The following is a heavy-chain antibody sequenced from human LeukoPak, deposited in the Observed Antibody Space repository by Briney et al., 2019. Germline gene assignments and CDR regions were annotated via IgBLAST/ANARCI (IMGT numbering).Heavy chain of an antibody. CDR3: AKDRSVHTGDY. CDR1: GFTFDDYA. D-gene: IGHD4-17*01. J-gene: IGHJ4*02. Sequence: GRSLRLSCAASGFTFDDYAMHWVRQAPGKGLEWVSGISWNSGSIGYADSVNGRFTISRDNAKNSLYLQMNSLRAEDTAVYYCAKDRSVHTGDYWGQGTLVTVSS. V-gene: IGHV3-9*01. CDR2: ISWNSGSI.